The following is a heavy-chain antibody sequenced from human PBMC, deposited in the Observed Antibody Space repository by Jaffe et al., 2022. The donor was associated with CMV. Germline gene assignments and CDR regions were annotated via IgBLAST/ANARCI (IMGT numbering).Heavy chain of an antibody. Sequence: EVQLVESGGGLIQPGGSLRLSCAASGFTVSSNYMSWVRQAPGKGLEWVSVIYSGGSTYYADSVKGRFTISRDNSKNTLYLQMNSLRAEDTAVYYCARDSITSLYCSGGSCLDAFDIWGQGTMVTVSS. J-gene: IGHJ3*02. D-gene: IGHD2-15*01. V-gene: IGHV3-53*01. CDR1: GFTVSSNY. CDR3: ARDSITSLYCSGGSCLDAFDI. CDR2: IYSGGST.